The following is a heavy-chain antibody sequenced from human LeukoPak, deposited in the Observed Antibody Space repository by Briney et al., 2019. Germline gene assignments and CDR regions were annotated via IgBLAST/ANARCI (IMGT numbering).Heavy chain of an antibody. D-gene: IGHD3-10*01. J-gene: IGHJ4*02. CDR1: GFTFSSYN. Sequence: GGSLRLSCSASGFTFSSYNMNWVRQTPGKGLEWVSAISGSGGSTYYADSVKGRFTISRDNSKNTLYLQMNSLRAEDTAVYYCAKDRAPSDYWGQGTLVTVSS. CDR3: AKDRAPSDY. V-gene: IGHV3-23*01. CDR2: ISGSGGST.